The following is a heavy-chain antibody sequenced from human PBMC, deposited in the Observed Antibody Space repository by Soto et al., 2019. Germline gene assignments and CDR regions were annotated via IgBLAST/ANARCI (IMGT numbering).Heavy chain of an antibody. CDR1: DDSINSDKYY. CDR3: ARTVLGPDLLADSFVDYYYYXDV. V-gene: IGHV4-39*07. J-gene: IGHJ6*03. Sequence: PSETLSLTCSVSDDSINSDKYYWGWIRQPPGKGLEWIGSIYYRGNAYYNPSLKRRVTFSADSSRGQFSLRLNSVTAADTAVYYCARTVLGPDLLADSFVDYYYYXDVWGQGTTVTVSS. CDR2: IYYRGNA. D-gene: IGHD3-9*01.